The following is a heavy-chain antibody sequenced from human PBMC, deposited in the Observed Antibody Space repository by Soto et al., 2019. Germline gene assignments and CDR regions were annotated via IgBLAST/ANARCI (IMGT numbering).Heavy chain of an antibody. V-gene: IGHV2-70*01. D-gene: IGHD3-10*01. CDR2: IDWDDDK. J-gene: IGHJ4*02. CDR1: GFSLSTSGMC. CDR3: ARGAWFGEATSRAFDY. Sequence: SGPTLVNPTQTLTLTCTFSGFSLSTSGMCVSWIRQPPGKALEWLALIDWDDDKYYSTSLKTRLTISKDTSKNQVVLTMTNMDPVAAATYYCARGAWFGEATSRAFDYWGQGTLVTVSS.